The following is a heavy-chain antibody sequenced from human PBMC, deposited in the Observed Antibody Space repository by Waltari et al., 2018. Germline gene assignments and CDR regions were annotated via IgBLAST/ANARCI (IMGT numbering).Heavy chain of an antibody. Sequence: EVQLVESGGGLVQPGESLRLSCAASGFTLSSFWSPWVRQDPGKGRAWVSRINTDGSSTSYADSVMGRSTISRDNAKNTLYLQMNSLTVDDTAVYYCAELSSSAFHIWGQGTMVTVSS. J-gene: IGHJ3*02. CDR2: INTDGSST. CDR3: AELSSSAFHI. V-gene: IGHV3-74*01. CDR1: GFTLSSFW. D-gene: IGHD1-7*01.